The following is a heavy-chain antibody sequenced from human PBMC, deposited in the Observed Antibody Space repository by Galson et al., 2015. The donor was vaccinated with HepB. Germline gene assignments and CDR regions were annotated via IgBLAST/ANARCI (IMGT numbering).Heavy chain of an antibody. D-gene: IGHD3-22*01. J-gene: IGHJ1*01. CDR3: ARDQPPYYYDSSGFYLRH. V-gene: IGHV3-23*01. Sequence: SLRLCCAASGFTFSDYAMSWVRQAPGKGLEWVSAISGSGRSTYYADSVKGRFTISRDTSRNTVSLQMNGLRADDTAVYYCARDQPPYYYDSSGFYLRHWGQGTRVTVSS. CDR2: ISGSGRST. CDR1: GFTFSDYA.